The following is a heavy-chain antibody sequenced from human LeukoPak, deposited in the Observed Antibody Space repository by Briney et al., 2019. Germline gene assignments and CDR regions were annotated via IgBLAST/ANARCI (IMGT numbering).Heavy chain of an antibody. J-gene: IGHJ5*02. V-gene: IGHV4-34*01. Sequence: PSETLSLTCAVYGGFFSGYYWSWIRQPPGKGLEWIGEINHSGSTNYNPSLKSRVTISVDTSKNQFSLKLTSVTAADTAVYYCARDVDYYDSSGYYVGWFDPWGQGTLVTVSS. CDR2: INHSGST. CDR1: GGFFSGYY. D-gene: IGHD3-22*01. CDR3: ARDVDYYDSSGYYVGWFDP.